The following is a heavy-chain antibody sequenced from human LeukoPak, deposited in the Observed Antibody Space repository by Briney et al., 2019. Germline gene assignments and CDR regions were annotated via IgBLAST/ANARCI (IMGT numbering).Heavy chain of an antibody. V-gene: IGHV1-2*06. Sequence: GASVKVSCKASGYTFTGYYMHWVRQAPGQGLEWMGRINPNSGGTNYAQKFQGRVTMTRDTSISTAYMELSRLRSDDTAVYYCARLRGRPNWYFDLWGRGTLVTVSS. CDR2: INPNSGGT. CDR3: ARLRGRPNWYFDL. J-gene: IGHJ2*01. CDR1: GYTFTGYY.